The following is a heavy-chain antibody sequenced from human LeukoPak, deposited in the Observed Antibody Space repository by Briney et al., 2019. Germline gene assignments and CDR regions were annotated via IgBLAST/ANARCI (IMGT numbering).Heavy chain of an antibody. Sequence: GESLKISCKGSGYIFTTYWIAWVRQMPGKGLEWMGVINPVDSETKYSPSFQGQVTISADKSITTAYLNWSSLKASDTAIYYCGRGVNWYRSTWPVFFWGQGTLVPGSS. J-gene: IGHJ4*02. CDR2: INPVDSET. D-gene: IGHD6-13*01. V-gene: IGHV5-51*01. CDR1: GYIFTTYW. CDR3: GRGVNWYRSTWPVFF.